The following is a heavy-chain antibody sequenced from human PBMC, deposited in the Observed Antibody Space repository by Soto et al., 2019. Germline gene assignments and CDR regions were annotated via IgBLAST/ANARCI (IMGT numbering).Heavy chain of an antibody. Sequence: QVQLVQSGAEVKKPGSSVKVSCKASGGTFSSYAISWVRQAPGQGLEWMGGIIPIFGTANYAQKFQGRVTITADEATSPAYMELSSLRSEDTAVYYCARPLTPYYYDSSGYVENAFDIWGQGTMVTVSS. CDR3: ARPLTPYYYDSSGYVENAFDI. CDR1: GGTFSSYA. V-gene: IGHV1-69*12. J-gene: IGHJ3*02. D-gene: IGHD3-22*01. CDR2: IIPIFGTA.